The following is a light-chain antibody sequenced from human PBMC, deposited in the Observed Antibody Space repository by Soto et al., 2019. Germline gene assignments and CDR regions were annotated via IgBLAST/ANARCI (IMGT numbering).Light chain of an antibody. V-gene: IGLV2-14*01. CDR2: EVT. J-gene: IGLJ1*01. CDR1: SSDVGGYNR. Sequence: QSALTQPASVSRSPGQTITISCTGTSSDVGGYNRVSWYQQDPGKAPKLLISEVTSRPSGVSNRFSGSKSGNTASLTISGLQAEDEADYYCSSYTGTHTLPYVFGTGTKLTVL. CDR3: SSYTGTHTLPYV.